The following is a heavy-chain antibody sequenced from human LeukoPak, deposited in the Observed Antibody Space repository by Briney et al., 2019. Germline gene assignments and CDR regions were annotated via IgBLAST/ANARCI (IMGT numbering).Heavy chain of an antibody. J-gene: IGHJ5*02. CDR1: GASISSFY. CDR3: AREGPVAGP. Sequence: SETLSLTRTVPGASISSFYWSWIRQPAGKGLQWIGRIHTSGSANYNPSLKSRVTMSVDTSKNQFSLKLTSVTAADTAVYYCAREGPVAGPWGQGTLVTVSS. CDR2: IHTSGSA. D-gene: IGHD6-13*01. V-gene: IGHV4-4*07.